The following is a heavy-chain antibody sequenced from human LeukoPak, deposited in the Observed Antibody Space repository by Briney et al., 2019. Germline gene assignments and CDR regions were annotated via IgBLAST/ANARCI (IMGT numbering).Heavy chain of an antibody. CDR1: GFTVSNNY. J-gene: IGHJ4*02. CDR2: IYSGGST. V-gene: IGHV3-53*01. Sequence: PGGSLRLSGAASGFTVSNNYMSWVRQAPGKGLEWVSVIYSGGSTYYADSVKGRFTISRDNSKNTLYLQMNSLRAEDTAVYYCARDVRGSYDYWGQGTLVTVSS. CDR3: ARDVRGSYDY. D-gene: IGHD3-10*02.